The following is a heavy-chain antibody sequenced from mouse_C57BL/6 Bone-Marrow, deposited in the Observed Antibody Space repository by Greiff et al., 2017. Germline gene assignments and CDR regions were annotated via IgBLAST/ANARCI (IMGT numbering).Heavy chain of an antibody. Sequence: LEESGAELMQPGASVKLSCTATGYTFTGYWIAWVKQRPGHGLEWIGEILPGGGSTNYNDKFKGKATFTADTSSNTAYLQLSSLTTEDSAIYYCARGGNLYGNCEFAYWGRGNLVTVSA. CDR1: GYTFTGYW. J-gene: IGHJ3*01. D-gene: IGHD2-1*01. V-gene: IGHV1-9*01. CDR2: ILPGGGST. CDR3: ARGGNLYGNCEFAY.